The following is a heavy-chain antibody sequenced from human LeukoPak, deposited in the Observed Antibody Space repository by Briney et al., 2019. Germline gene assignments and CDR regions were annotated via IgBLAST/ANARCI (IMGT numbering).Heavy chain of an antibody. CDR1: GYTFTSYD. V-gene: IGHV1-8*03. CDR3: AREGYCSGGSCYYYYYMDV. J-gene: IGHJ6*03. D-gene: IGHD2-15*01. Sequence: GASVKVSCKASGYTFTSYDINWVRQATGQGLEWMGWMNPNSGNTGYAQKFQGRVTITRNTSISTAYMELRSLRSDDTAVYYCAREGYCSGGSCYYYYYMDVWGKGTTVTISS. CDR2: MNPNSGNT.